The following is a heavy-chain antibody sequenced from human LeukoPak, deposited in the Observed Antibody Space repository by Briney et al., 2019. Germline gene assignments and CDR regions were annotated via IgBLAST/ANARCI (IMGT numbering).Heavy chain of an antibody. CDR1: GFTFSSYA. CDR3: ARSPPISMGLYYFDY. V-gene: IGHV3-30-3*01. J-gene: IGHJ4*02. Sequence: RGSLRLSCAASGFTFSSYAMHWVRQAPGKGLEWVAVISYDGSNKYYADSVKGRFTISRDNSKNTLYLQMNSLRAEDTAVYYCARSPPISMGLYYFDYWGQGTLVTVSS. CDR2: ISYDGSNK. D-gene: IGHD3-10*01.